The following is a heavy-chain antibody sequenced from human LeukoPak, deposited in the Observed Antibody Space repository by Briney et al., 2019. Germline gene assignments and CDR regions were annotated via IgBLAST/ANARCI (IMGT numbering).Heavy chain of an antibody. CDR1: GGSSSETTYY. CDR2: IYFSET. V-gene: IGHV4-39*01. Sequence: SETLSLTCTVSGGSSSETTYYWAWIRQPPGKGLEWIGSIYFSETNYNPSLKSRITISVDTSKNQFSLKLSSVTAADTAVYYCARQSSYYDILTGYLAEYFQHWGQGTLVTVSS. J-gene: IGHJ1*01. D-gene: IGHD3-9*01. CDR3: ARQSSYYDILTGYLAEYFQH.